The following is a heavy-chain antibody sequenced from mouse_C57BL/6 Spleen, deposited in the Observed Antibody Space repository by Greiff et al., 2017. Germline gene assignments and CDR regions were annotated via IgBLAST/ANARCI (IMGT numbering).Heavy chain of an antibody. CDR2: IYPGDGDT. V-gene: IGHV1-82*01. CDR1: GYAFSSSW. Sequence: QVQLQQSGPELVKPGASVKISCKASGYAFSSSWMNWVKQRPGKGLEWIGRIYPGDGDTNYHGKFKGKATLTADTSSRTAYMQLSSLTSEDSAVYCCARYAYGNYEAMDYWGQGTSVTVSA. J-gene: IGHJ4*01. D-gene: IGHD2-1*01. CDR3: ARYAYGNYEAMDY.